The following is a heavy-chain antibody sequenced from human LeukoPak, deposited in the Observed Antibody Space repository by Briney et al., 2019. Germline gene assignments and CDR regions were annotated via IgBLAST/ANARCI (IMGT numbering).Heavy chain of an antibody. CDR1: GGTFSSYA. CDR2: IIPIFGTA. D-gene: IGHD6-13*01. J-gene: IGHJ4*02. Sequence: SVKVSCKASGGTFSSYAISWVRQAPGQGLEWMGRIIPIFGTANYAQKFQGRVTITTDESTSTAYMELSSLRSEDTAAYYCARDNSAAAAGHFDYWGQGTLVTVSS. CDR3: ARDNSAAAAGHFDY. V-gene: IGHV1-69*05.